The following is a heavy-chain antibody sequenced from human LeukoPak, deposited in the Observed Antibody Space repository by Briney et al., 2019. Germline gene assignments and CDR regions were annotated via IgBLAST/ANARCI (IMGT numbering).Heavy chain of an antibody. J-gene: IGHJ3*02. D-gene: IGHD6-13*01. V-gene: IGHV1-18*01. Sequence: GASVKVSCKASRYTFTSYGISWVRQAPGQGLEWMGWISAYNGNTNYAQKLQGRVTMTTDTSTSTAYMELRSLRPDDTAVYYCARAFLAAAGNAFDIWGQGTMVTVSS. CDR3: ARAFLAAAGNAFDI. CDR2: ISAYNGNT. CDR1: RYTFTSYG.